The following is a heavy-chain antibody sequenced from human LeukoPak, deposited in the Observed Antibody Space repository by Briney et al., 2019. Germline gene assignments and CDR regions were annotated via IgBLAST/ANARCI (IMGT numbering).Heavy chain of an antibody. CDR3: AKTTGNYYKYFDD. CDR2: ISGSGGST. D-gene: IGHD3-22*01. Sequence: PGGSLRLSCAASGSTFSSYVMSWVRQAPGKGLEWVSSISGSGGSTYYADSVRGRFTISRDNSKNTLYVQMNSLRAEDTAVYFCAKTTGNYYKYFDDWGQGTLVTVSS. J-gene: IGHJ4*02. CDR1: GSTFSSYV. V-gene: IGHV3-23*01.